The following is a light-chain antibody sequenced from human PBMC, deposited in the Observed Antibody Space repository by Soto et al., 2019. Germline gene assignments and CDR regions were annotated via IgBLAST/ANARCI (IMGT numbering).Light chain of an antibody. Sequence: EIVMTQSPATLSVSPGERATLSCRASQSVSSSYLAWYQQKPGQAPRLLIYGASSRATGIPDRFSGSGSGTDFTLTISRLEPEDFAAYYCQQYGSSPTFGPGTKVDIK. J-gene: IGKJ3*01. CDR3: QQYGSSPT. V-gene: IGKV3-20*01. CDR1: QSVSSSY. CDR2: GAS.